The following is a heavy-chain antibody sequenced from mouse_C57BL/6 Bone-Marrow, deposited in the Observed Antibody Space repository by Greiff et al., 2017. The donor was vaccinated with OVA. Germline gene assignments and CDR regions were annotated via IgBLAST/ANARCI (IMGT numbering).Heavy chain of an antibody. J-gene: IGHJ1*03. CDR3: ASLGNWYFDV. V-gene: IGHV5-9*01. Sequence: DVQLVESGGGLVKPGGSLKLSCAASGFTFSSYTMSWVRQTPEKRLEWVATISGGGGNTYYPDSVKGRFTISRDTAKNTLYLQMSSLRSEDTALYYCASLGNWYFDVWGTGTTVTVSS. CDR2: ISGGGGNT. CDR1: GFTFSSYT. D-gene: IGHD1-1*02.